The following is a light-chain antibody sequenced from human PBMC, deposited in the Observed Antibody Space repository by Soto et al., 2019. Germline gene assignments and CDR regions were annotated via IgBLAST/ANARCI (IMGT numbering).Light chain of an antibody. V-gene: IGKV4-1*01. CDR3: QQYYSTPLT. J-gene: IGKJ4*01. Sequence: DIVMTQSPDSLAVSLGERATINCKSSQSVLYSSNNKNYSAWYQQKPGQPPKLLIYWASTRESGVPDRFSGSGSGTDFTLTISSLQAGDVAVYYCQQYYSTPLTFGGGTKVDIK. CDR1: QSVLYSSNNKNY. CDR2: WAS.